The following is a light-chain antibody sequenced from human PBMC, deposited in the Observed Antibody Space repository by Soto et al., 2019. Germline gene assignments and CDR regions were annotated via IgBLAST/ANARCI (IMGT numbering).Light chain of an antibody. CDR1: QSVSRSC. CDR2: GAS. CDR3: QQYGSSPQGVT. V-gene: IGKV3-20*01. J-gene: IGKJ1*01. Sequence: ESALRQSPGTMSLSPGERDTLSCRASQSVSRSCLAWYQQKPGHAPRLLIYGASSRATGIPDRFSGSGSGTDFTLTISRLEPEDFAVYYCQQYGSSPQGVTFGQGTKVEIK.